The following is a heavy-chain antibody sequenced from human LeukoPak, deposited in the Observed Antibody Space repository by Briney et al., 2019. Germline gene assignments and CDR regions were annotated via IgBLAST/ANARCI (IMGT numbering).Heavy chain of an antibody. V-gene: IGHV3-43*01. D-gene: IGHD5-12*01. J-gene: IGHJ6*02. CDR2: ISWDGDST. Sequence: GGSLRLSCAASGFTFDDYTMHWVRQAPGKGLEWVSLISWDGDSTYYADSVKGRFTISRDNSKNSLYLQMNSLRTEDTALYYCAKDGTQVAGYYYYGMDGWGQGTTVTVSS. CDR3: AKDGTQVAGYYYYGMDG. CDR1: GFTFDDYT.